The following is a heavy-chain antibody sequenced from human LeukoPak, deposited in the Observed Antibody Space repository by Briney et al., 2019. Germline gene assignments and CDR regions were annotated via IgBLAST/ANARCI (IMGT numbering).Heavy chain of an antibody. CDR2: ISSSSTI. Sequence: GGSLRLSCAASGFTFSTYSMNWVRQAPGKGLEWVSYISSSSTIYYADSVKGRFTISRDNAKNSLYLQMNSLRAEDTAVYYCARDDNYYDSSGYYSLHYFDYWGQGTLVTVSS. J-gene: IGHJ4*02. CDR3: ARDDNYYDSSGYYSLHYFDY. V-gene: IGHV3-48*04. CDR1: GFTFSTYS. D-gene: IGHD3-22*01.